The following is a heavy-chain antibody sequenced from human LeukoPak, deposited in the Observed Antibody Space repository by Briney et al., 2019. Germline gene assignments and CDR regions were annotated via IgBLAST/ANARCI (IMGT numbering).Heavy chain of an antibody. Sequence: VASVKVSCKASGYTFIIYGFSWVRQAPGQGLEWMGWISPYNGNTNYAQKLQDRVTLTTDTSTSTAYMELRSLRSDDTAVYYCVRESQSEGDCIYFHHWGQGTLVTVSS. CDR2: ISPYNGNT. CDR3: VRESQSEGDCIYFHH. D-gene: IGHD2-21*02. V-gene: IGHV1-18*04. J-gene: IGHJ1*01. CDR1: GYTFIIYG.